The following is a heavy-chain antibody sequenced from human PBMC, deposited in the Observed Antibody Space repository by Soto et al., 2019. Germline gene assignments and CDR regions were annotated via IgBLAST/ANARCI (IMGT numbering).Heavy chain of an antibody. D-gene: IGHD4-17*01. CDR1: GGTFSSYA. V-gene: IGHV1-69*13. CDR3: ARDGANYGDYSLYYYYGMDV. Sequence: GASVKVSCKASGGTFSSYAISWVRQAPGQGLEWMGGIIPIFGTANYAQKFQGRVTITADESTSTAYMELSSLRSEDTAVYYCARDGANYGDYSLYYYYGMDVWGQGTTVTVSS. J-gene: IGHJ6*02. CDR2: IIPIFGTA.